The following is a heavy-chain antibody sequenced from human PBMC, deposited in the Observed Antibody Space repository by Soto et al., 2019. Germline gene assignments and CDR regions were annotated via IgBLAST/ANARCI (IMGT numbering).Heavy chain of an antibody. D-gene: IGHD6-6*01. CDR2: IYSSGDT. Sequence: SETLSLTCTVSGGSIINYYWSCIRQPAGKGLEWIGLIYSSGDTNYNPSLKSRVTMSVDTSKNQFSLKLTSVTAADTAVYYCARGGSSSGFDYWGQGTLVTVSS. V-gene: IGHV4-4*07. CDR1: GGSIINYY. J-gene: IGHJ4*02. CDR3: ARGGSSSGFDY.